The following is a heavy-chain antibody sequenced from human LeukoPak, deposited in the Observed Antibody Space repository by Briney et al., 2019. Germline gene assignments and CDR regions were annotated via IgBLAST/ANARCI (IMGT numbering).Heavy chain of an antibody. CDR1: GGSISSSSYY. V-gene: IGHV4-39*07. J-gene: IGHJ3*02. CDR2: IYYSGST. CDR3: AREVLSSGWYGDAFDI. D-gene: IGHD6-19*01. Sequence: SETLSLTCTVSGGSISSSSYYWGWIRQPPGKGLEWIGRIYYSGSTYYNPSLKSRVTISVDTSRNQFSLKLSSVTAADTAVYYCAREVLSSGWYGDAFDIWGQGTMVTVSS.